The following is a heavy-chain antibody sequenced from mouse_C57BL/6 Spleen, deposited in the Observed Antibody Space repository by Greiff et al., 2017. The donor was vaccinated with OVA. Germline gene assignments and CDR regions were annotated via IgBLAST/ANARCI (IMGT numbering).Heavy chain of an antibody. CDR3: ARKAGLYAMDY. Sequence: VQLQESGAELVKPGASVKLSCKASGYTFTSYWMQWVKQRPGQGLEWIGEIDPSDSYTNYNQKFKGKATLTVDTSSSTAYMQLSSLTSEDSAVYYCARKAGLYAMDYWGQGTSVTVSS. V-gene: IGHV1-50*01. CDR2: IDPSDSYT. J-gene: IGHJ4*01. CDR1: GYTFTSYW. D-gene: IGHD3-3*01.